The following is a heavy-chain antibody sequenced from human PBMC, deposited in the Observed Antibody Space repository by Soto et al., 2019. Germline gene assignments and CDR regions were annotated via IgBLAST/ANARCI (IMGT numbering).Heavy chain of an antibody. CDR2: IRSKTDGGTT. J-gene: IGHJ5*02. CDR3: KWDLEASDP. D-gene: IGHD1-26*01. V-gene: IGHV3-15*01. Sequence: LSCAASGFTFSNAWMSWVRQAPGKGLEWVGRIRSKTDGGTTDYAAPVKGRFTISRDDSKDTLYLQMNSLKTEDTAVYYCKWDLEASDPWGQGTLVTVSS. CDR1: GFTFSNAW.